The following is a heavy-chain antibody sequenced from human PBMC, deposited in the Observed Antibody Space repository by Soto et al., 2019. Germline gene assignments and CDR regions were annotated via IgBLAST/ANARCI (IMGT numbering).Heavy chain of an antibody. V-gene: IGHV4-34*01. CDR1: GGSFSGYY. CDR2: INHSGST. D-gene: IGHD3-9*01. Sequence: QVQLQQWGAGLLKPSETLSLTCAVYGGSFSGYYWSWIRQPPGKGLEWIGEINHSGSTNYNPSLKSRVTRSVDTSKNQFSLKLSSVTAADTAVYYCARGPIRYFVWHTRHDAFDIWGQGTMVTVSS. J-gene: IGHJ3*02. CDR3: ARGPIRYFVWHTRHDAFDI.